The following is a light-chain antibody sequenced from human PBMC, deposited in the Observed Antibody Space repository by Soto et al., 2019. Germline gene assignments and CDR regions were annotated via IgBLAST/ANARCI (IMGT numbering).Light chain of an antibody. CDR3: AEWDVGLEGPI. J-gene: IGLJ2*01. Sequence: QSVLTQPPSTSGAPGQRVTIYCSGSMSNIGRNTVNWYQQLPGTAPKVLMYKDNRRPSGVPDRFSGSKSGTSASLAISGLQSEDEATYYCAEWDVGLEGPIFGGGTKVTVL. V-gene: IGLV1-44*01. CDR1: MSNIGRNT. CDR2: KDN.